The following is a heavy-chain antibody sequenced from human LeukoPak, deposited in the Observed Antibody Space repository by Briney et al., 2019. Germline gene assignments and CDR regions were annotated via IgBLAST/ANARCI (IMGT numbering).Heavy chain of an antibody. J-gene: IGHJ4*02. CDR3: ARQSTQLWLRFLDY. V-gene: IGHV5-51*01. CDR2: IYPGDSDT. D-gene: IGHD5-18*01. CDR1: GYSFTSYW. Sequence: VESLKISCKGSGYSFTSYWIGWVRQMPGNGLECMGIIYPGDSDTRYSPSFQGQVTISADKSISTAYLQWSSLTASDTAMYYCARQSTQLWLRFLDYWGQGTLVTVSS.